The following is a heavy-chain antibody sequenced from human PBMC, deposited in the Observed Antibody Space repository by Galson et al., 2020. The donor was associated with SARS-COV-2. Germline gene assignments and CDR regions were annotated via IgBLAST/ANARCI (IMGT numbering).Heavy chain of an antibody. V-gene: IGHV3-23*01. D-gene: IGHD3-9*01. CDR3: AKNIGNTDWHPFDY. CDR2: SSGSGGST. J-gene: IGHJ4*02. Sequence: GGSLRLSCEASGFTFSSYGMTWVRQAPGKGLEWVSGSSGSGGSTNYADSVKGRFTISRDNSKNTVYLQMNSLRGDDTAVYYCAKNIGNTDWHPFDYWGQGVLVTVSS. CDR1: GFTFSSYG.